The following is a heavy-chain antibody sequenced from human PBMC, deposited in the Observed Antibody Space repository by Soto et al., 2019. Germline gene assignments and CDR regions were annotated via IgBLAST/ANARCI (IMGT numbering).Heavy chain of an antibody. CDR1: GGTFSSHT. CDR2: IIPALGTA. D-gene: IGHD4-17*01. J-gene: IGHJ2*01. Sequence: QDQLVQSGAEVKKPGSSVKVSCKASGGTFSSHTFSWVRQAPGQGLEWMGRIIPALGTATYAQKFQGRVTIAAAESATTVYMELNSLRSEDTAVYYCARPDFGDYSEFDLWGRGTLVTVSS. V-gene: IGHV1-69*08. CDR3: ARPDFGDYSEFDL.